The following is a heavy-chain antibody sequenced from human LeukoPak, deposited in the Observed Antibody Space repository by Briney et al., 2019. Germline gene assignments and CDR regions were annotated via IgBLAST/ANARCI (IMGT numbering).Heavy chain of an antibody. Sequence: SETLSLTCTVSGGSISSYYWSWIRQPPGKGLEWIGYIHYSGSTSYNPSLKSRVTISVDTSKNQFSLKLSSVTAADTAVYYCARGGSHFDYWGQGTLVTVSS. D-gene: IGHD3-16*01. J-gene: IGHJ4*02. V-gene: IGHV4-59*01. CDR2: IHYSGST. CDR1: GGSISSYY. CDR3: ARGGSHFDY.